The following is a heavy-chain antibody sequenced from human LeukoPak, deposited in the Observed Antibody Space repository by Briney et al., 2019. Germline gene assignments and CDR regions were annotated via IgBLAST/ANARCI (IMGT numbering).Heavy chain of an antibody. CDR1: GYSFNGYY. V-gene: IGHV1-2*02. CDR3: ARVGYDSSGYYPLYYYYYMDV. Sequence: ASVKVSCKPSGYSFNGYYIHWVRQAPGQGLEWMGWINPKSGDTNYAQKFQGRVTMTRDTSIITAYMELSRLRSDDTAVYFCARVGYDSSGYYPLYYYYYMDVWGKGTTVTVSS. CDR2: INPKSGDT. D-gene: IGHD3-22*01. J-gene: IGHJ6*03.